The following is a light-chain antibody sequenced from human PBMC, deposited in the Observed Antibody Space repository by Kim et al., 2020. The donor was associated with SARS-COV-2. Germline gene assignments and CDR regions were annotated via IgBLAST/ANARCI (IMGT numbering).Light chain of an antibody. CDR2: LEGSGSY. CDR1: SGHSSYI. Sequence: HPVLTQSSSASASLGSSVKLTCTLSSGHSSYIIAWHQQQPGKAPRYLMKLEGSGSYNKGSEVPDRFSGSSSGADRYLTISNLQSEDEADYYCETWDFNTRVFGGGPQLTVL. V-gene: IGLV4-60*03. CDR3: ETWDFNTRV. J-gene: IGLJ3*02.